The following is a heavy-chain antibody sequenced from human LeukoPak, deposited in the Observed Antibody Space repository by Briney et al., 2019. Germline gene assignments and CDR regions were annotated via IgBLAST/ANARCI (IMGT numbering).Heavy chain of an antibody. CDR2: ISSGSSYI. Sequence: PGGSLRLSCAASGFTFSDYSMHWVRQAPGKGLEWVSSISSGSSYIFYADSVKGRFTISRDNSKNTLYLQMNSLRAEDTAVYYCATGKYSSGSLYYFDYWGQGTLVTVSS. V-gene: IGHV3-21*04. CDR1: GFTFSDYS. CDR3: ATGKYSSGSLYYFDY. D-gene: IGHD6-19*01. J-gene: IGHJ4*02.